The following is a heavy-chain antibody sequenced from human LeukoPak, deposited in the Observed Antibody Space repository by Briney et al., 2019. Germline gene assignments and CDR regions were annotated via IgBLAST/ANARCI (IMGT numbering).Heavy chain of an antibody. CDR1: GFTFSSYA. V-gene: IGHV3-30-3*01. CDR2: MSYDGSNK. D-gene: IGHD2-15*01. J-gene: IGHJ6*02. CDR3: AGDRCGGGSCYGYYYGMDV. Sequence: GGALRLSCAASGFTFSSYAMHWVRQAPGKGLEWVAVMSYDGSNKYYADSVKGRVTISRDNSKNTLYLQMNSLRAEDTAVYYCAGDRCGGGSCYGYYYGMDVWGQGTTVTVS.